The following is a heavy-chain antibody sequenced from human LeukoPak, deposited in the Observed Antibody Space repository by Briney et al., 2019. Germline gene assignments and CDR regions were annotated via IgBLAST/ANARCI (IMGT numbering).Heavy chain of an antibody. CDR3: AKRDSSDAFDI. D-gene: IGHD3-22*01. CDR1: GFTFDDYA. Sequence: GGSLRLSCAASGFTFDDYAMHWVRQAPGKGLEWVSGISWNSGSIDYADSVKGRFTISRDNAKNSLYLKMNSLRAEDMALYYCAKRDSSDAFDIWGQGTMVTVSS. J-gene: IGHJ3*02. V-gene: IGHV3-9*03. CDR2: ISWNSGSI.